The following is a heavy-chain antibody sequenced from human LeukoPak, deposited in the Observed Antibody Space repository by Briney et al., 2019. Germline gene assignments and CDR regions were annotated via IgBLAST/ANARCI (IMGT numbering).Heavy chain of an antibody. V-gene: IGHV4-38-2*02. Sequence: PSETLSLTCTVSGYSISSGYYWGWIRQPPGKGLEWIGIIYHSGSTYYNPSLKSRVTISVDTPKNQFSLKLSSVTAADTAVYYCARYRRIAAAGTGWFDPWGQGTLVTVSS. CDR1: GYSISSGYY. CDR3: ARYRRIAAAGTGWFDP. CDR2: IYHSGST. J-gene: IGHJ5*02. D-gene: IGHD6-13*01.